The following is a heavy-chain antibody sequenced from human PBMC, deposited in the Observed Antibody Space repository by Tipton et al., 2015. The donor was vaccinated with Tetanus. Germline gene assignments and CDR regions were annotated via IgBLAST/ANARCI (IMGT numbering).Heavy chain of an antibody. Sequence: TLSLTCNVSGDSISSSNYYWGWVRQPPGKGLEWIGNIYYSGSSNYNPSLKSRVTISGDTSKNQFSLKLSSVTPADTAVYYGARGSSVWSWYMQHWGQGTLVTVSS. CDR2: IYYSGSS. CDR1: GDSISSSNYY. J-gene: IGHJ1*01. CDR3: ARGSSVWSWYMQH. D-gene: IGHD2-2*01. V-gene: IGHV4-39*07.